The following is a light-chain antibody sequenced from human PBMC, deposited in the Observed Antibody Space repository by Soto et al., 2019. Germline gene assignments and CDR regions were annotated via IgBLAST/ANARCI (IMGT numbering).Light chain of an antibody. CDR2: DVS. V-gene: IGKV1-5*01. J-gene: IGKJ1*01. CDR1: QSISSW. CDR3: QQYNTFWT. Sequence: DIQMTQSPSTLSASVGDRVTITCRASQSISSWLAWYQQKPGKAPKLLIYDVSSLESGVPSRFSGSGSGTEFTLTITSLQPDDVATYSCQQYNTFWTFGQGAKVEIK.